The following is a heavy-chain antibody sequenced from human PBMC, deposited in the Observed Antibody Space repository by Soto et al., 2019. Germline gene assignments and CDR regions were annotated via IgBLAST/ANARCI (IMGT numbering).Heavy chain of an antibody. V-gene: IGHV1-18*04. CDR3: ARDLDSSSWSGYYYYYYGMDV. J-gene: IGHJ6*02. D-gene: IGHD6-13*01. Sequence: QVQLVQSGAEVKKPGASVKVSCKASGYTFTSYGISWVRQAPGQGLEWMGWISAYNGNTNYAQKLQGRVTMTTDTSTSTAYMELRSLRSDDTAAYYCARDLDSSSWSGYYYYYYGMDVWGQGTTVTVSS. CDR2: ISAYNGNT. CDR1: GYTFTSYG.